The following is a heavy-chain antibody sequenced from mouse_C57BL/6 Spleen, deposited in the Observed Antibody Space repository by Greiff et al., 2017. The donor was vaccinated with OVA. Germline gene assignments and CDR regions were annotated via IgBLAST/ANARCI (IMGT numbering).Heavy chain of an antibody. V-gene: IGHV1-64*01. D-gene: IGHD2-1*01. J-gene: IGHJ4*01. CDR3: AKRDYGNYVGAMDY. Sequence: QVQLQQPGAELVKPGASVKLSCKASGYTFTSYWMHWVKQRPGQGLEWIGMIHPNSGSTNYNEKFKSKATLTVDKSSSTAYMQLSSLTSEDSAVYYCAKRDYGNYVGAMDYWGQGTSVTVSS. CDR2: IHPNSGST. CDR1: GYTFTSYW.